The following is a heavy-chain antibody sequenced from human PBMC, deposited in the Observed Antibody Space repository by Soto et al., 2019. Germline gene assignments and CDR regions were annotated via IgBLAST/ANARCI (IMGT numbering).Heavy chain of an antibody. CDR3: ARGHHSSPKLYYYYYMDV. V-gene: IGHV5-51*01. Sequence: XESLKISCKGSGYSLTSYWIGWVRQMPGKGLEWMGIIYSGDSDTRYSPSFQGQVTISADKSISTAYLQWSSLKASDTAMYYCARGHHSSPKLYYYYYMDVWGKGTTVTVSS. D-gene: IGHD6-6*01. CDR2: IYSGDSDT. J-gene: IGHJ6*03. CDR1: GYSLTSYW.